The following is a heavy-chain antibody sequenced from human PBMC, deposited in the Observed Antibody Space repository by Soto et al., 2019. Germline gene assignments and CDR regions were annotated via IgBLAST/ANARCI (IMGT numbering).Heavy chain of an antibody. V-gene: IGHV3-11*01. D-gene: IGHD6-25*01. J-gene: IGHJ4*02. CDR3: ARVGLSAADFDY. CDR2: IGGTSNVI. CDR1: GFIFSANY. Sequence: QVQLVESGGALVKPGGSLRLSCEASGFIFSANYMTWIRQAPGKGLEWVSYIGGTSNVIYYADSVKGRFTISRDNAKNSLYLQMNSLRAEDTAVYYCARVGLSAADFDYWGQGAPVTVSS.